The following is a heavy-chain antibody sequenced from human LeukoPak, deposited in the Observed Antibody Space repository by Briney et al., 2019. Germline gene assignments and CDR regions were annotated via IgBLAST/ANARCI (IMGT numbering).Heavy chain of an antibody. V-gene: IGHV3-48*04. CDR2: ISSSSSTI. Sequence: GGSLRLSCAASGFTFSSYSMNWVRQAPGKGLEWVSYISSSSSTIYYADSVKGRFTISRDNAKNSLYLQMNSLRAEDTAVYYCARDNRGRYSSSWTYWGQGTLVTVSS. J-gene: IGHJ4*02. CDR1: GFTFSSYS. CDR3: ARDNRGRYSSSWTY. D-gene: IGHD6-13*01.